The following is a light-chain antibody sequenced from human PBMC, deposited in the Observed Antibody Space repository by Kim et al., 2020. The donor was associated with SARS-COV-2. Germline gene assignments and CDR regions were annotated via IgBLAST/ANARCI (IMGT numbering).Light chain of an antibody. V-gene: IGLV6-57*03. CDR1: SGSIASKY. J-gene: IGLJ3*02. CDR2: EDN. CDR3: QSYDSSNWV. Sequence: KTVTTSCTPSSGSIASKYVQWYQQRPGSAPTTVIYEDNQRPSGVPDRFSGSIDSSSNSASLPISGLKTEDEADYYCQSYDSSNWVFGGGTQLTVL.